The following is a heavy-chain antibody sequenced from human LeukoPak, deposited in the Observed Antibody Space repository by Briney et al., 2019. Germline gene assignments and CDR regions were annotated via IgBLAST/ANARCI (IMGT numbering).Heavy chain of an antibody. V-gene: IGHV4-34*01. CDR1: GGSFSGYY. J-gene: IGHJ4*02. D-gene: IGHD6-6*01. Sequence: SETLSLTCAVYGGSFSGYYWSWIRQPPGKGLEWLGEINHSGSTNYNPSLKSRVTISVDTYKNQFSLKLSSVTAADTAVYYCARVGDSSSVGDYFDYWGQGTLVTVSS. CDR3: ARVGDSSSVGDYFDY. CDR2: INHSGST.